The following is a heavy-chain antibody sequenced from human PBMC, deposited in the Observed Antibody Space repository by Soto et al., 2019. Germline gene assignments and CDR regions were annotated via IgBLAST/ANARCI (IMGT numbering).Heavy chain of an antibody. CDR3: AIVTAFNHKHYYYYNRIDV. V-gene: IGHV3-48*02. J-gene: IGHJ6*02. Sequence: GGSLRLSCEVSGFTFSRFSMNWVRQAPGKGLQWVSYISRTSSAIYYADSVKGRFTISRDNAINSLYLQMNSLRDEDSAVYYCAIVTAFNHKHYYYYNRIDVWGQGTTVTVSS. CDR2: ISRTSSAI. CDR1: GFTFSRFS. D-gene: IGHD2-21*02.